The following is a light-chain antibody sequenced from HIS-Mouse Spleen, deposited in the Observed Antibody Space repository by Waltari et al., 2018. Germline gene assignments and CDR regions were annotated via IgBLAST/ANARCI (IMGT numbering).Light chain of an antibody. J-gene: IGLJ2*01. V-gene: IGLV3-10*01. Sequence: SYELTQPPSVSVSPGQTARITCSGDAFPKKYAYWYQQKSGQAPVLVIYEDSKRPSGIHERFSGSSSGTRATLTISGAQVEDEADYYCYSTDSSGNHRVFGGGTKLTVL. CDR2: EDS. CDR1: AFPKKY. CDR3: YSTDSSGNHRV.